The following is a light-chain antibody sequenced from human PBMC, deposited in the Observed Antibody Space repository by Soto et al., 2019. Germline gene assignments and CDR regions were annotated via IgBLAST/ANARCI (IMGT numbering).Light chain of an antibody. V-gene: IGKV3-20*01. CDR1: QSVSSNF. CDR3: QQYGSSPT. J-gene: IGKJ1*01. CDR2: GAS. Sequence: EIVLTQSPGTLSLSPGERATLSCRASQSVSSNFLAWYQRKPGQAPRLLIYGASSRATGVPDRFRGSVSGTDFTVTITRLEPEDFAVYYCQQYGSSPTFGQGTKVEIK.